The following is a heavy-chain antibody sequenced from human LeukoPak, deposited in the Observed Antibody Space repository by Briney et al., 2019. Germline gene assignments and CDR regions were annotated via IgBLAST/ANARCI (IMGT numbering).Heavy chain of an antibody. V-gene: IGHV3-30-3*01. J-gene: IGHJ4*02. CDR2: ISYDGSNN. D-gene: IGHD2-21*02. CDR3: AKDHCGGDCYLFDY. CDR1: GFTFSNYA. Sequence: GGSLRLSCAASGFTFSNYAMLWVRQAPGKGLEWVAVISYDGSNNYYADSVKGRFTISRDNSKNTLYLQMNSLRAEDTAVYYCAKDHCGGDCYLFDYWGQGTLVTVSS.